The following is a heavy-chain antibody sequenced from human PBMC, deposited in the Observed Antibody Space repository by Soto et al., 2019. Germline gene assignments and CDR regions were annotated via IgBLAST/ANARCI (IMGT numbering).Heavy chain of an antibody. J-gene: IGHJ4*02. D-gene: IGHD6-19*01. Sequence: QVQLVESGGGVVQPGRSLRLSCAASGFTFSSYGMHWVRQAPGKGLEWVAVISYDGSNKYYADSVKGRFTISRDNSKNTLYLHMNSLRPEDTAVYYCALGSCYYLGQGTLVTLSS. CDR3: ALGSCYY. CDR2: ISYDGSNK. V-gene: IGHV3-30*03. CDR1: GFTFSSYG.